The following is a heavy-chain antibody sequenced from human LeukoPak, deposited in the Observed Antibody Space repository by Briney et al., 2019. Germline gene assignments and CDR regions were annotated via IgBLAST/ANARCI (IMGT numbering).Heavy chain of an antibody. Sequence: GGSLRLSCAASGFTFNSYGMSWVRQAPGKGPEWVSASSGGGGGTYYADSVKGRFTISRDNSKNTLYLQMNSLRAEDTAVYYCAKAVVGVAAIAYWGQGTLVTVSS. J-gene: IGHJ4*02. D-gene: IGHD2-15*01. CDR2: SSGGGGGT. V-gene: IGHV3-23*01. CDR3: AKAVVGVAAIAY. CDR1: GFTFNSYG.